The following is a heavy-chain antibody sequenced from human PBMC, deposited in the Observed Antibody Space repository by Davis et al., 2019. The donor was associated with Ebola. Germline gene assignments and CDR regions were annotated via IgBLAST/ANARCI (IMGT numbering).Heavy chain of an antibody. Sequence: PGGSLRLSCAASGFTFSSYAMHWVRQAPGKGLEWVAVISYDGSNKYYADSVKGRFTISRDNSKNTLYLQMNSLRAEDTAVYYCARKWSSNYGAYYYYGMDVWGQGTTVTVSS. V-gene: IGHV3-30-3*01. CDR2: ISYDGSNK. D-gene: IGHD4-11*01. CDR3: ARKWSSNYGAYYYYGMDV. J-gene: IGHJ6*02. CDR1: GFTFSSYA.